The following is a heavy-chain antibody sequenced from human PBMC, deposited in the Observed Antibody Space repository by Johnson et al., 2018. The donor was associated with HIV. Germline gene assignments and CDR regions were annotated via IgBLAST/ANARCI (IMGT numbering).Heavy chain of an antibody. Sequence: EVQLVESGGAVVRPGGSLRLSCAASGFPFHGYGMTFDEYGMSWVRHAPGRGLEWVSGINWNGDSTGSADSVRGRFTISRDNAKNSLYLQMNSLRAEDTAVYYCARDTGDGLQRGAFDIWGQGTVVTVSS. V-gene: IGHV3-20*04. D-gene: IGHD5-24*01. CDR1: GFPFHGYGMTFDEYG. CDR2: INWNGDST. CDR3: ARDTGDGLQRGAFDI. J-gene: IGHJ3*02.